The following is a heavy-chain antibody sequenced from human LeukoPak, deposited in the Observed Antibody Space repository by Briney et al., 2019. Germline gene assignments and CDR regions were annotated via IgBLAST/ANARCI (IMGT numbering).Heavy chain of an antibody. CDR2: IVPIFGTA. D-gene: IGHD2-2*02. CDR1: GGTFSSCA. J-gene: IGHJ4*02. Sequence: SVKVSCKASGGTFSSCAISWVRQAPGQGLVWMGGIVPIFGTANYAQKFQGRVTITTDESTSTAYMELSSMRSEDTAVYYCARGKCSSTSCYTGTFNFDYWGQGTLVTVSS. CDR3: ARGKCSSTSCYTGTFNFDY. V-gene: IGHV1-69*05.